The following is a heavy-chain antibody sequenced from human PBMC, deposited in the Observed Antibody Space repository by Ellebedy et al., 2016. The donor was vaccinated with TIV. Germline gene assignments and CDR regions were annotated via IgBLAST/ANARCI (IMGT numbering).Heavy chain of an antibody. CDR3: ARGEIPWFDP. Sequence: GESLKISXAASGFTFSSYSMNWVRQAPGKGLEWVSYISSSSSTIYYADSVKGRFTISRDNAKNSLYLQMNSLRAEDTAVYYCARGEIPWFDPWGQGTLVTVSS. D-gene: IGHD1-26*01. J-gene: IGHJ5*02. CDR2: ISSSSSTI. V-gene: IGHV3-48*04. CDR1: GFTFSSYS.